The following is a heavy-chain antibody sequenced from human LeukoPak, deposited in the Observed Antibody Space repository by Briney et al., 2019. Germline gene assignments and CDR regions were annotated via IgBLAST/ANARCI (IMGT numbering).Heavy chain of an antibody. Sequence: SETLSLTCTVSGGSISSYYWSWIRQPPGKALEWIGYIYYSGSTNYNPSLKSRVTISVDTSKNQFSLKLSSVTAADTAVYYCARAAGLYYYYYMDVWGKGTTVTVSS. V-gene: IGHV4-59*01. CDR1: GGSISSYY. CDR3: ARAAGLYYYYYMDV. D-gene: IGHD3-10*01. J-gene: IGHJ6*03. CDR2: IYYSGST.